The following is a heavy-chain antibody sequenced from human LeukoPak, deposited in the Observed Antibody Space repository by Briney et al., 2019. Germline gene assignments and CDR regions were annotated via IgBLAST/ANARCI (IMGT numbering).Heavy chain of an antibody. CDR2: ISSSSSTI. D-gene: IGHD3-22*01. CDR1: GFTFSSYS. Sequence: GGSLRLSCAASGFTFSSYSMNWVRQAPGKGLEWVSYISSSSSTIYYADSVKGRFTISRDNAENSLYLQMNSLRAEDTAVYYCARGSDSSGYYYGYWGQGTLVTVSS. V-gene: IGHV3-48*04. J-gene: IGHJ4*02. CDR3: ARGSDSSGYYYGY.